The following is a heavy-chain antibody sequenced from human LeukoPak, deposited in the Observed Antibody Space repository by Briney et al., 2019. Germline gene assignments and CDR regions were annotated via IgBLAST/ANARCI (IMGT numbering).Heavy chain of an antibody. D-gene: IGHD3-16*02. CDR3: ASRRYDYVWGSYPPDAFDI. CDR2: ISAYNGNT. Sequence: ASGKVSCKASGYTFTSYGMSWVRQAPGQGLEWMGWISAYNGNTNYAQKLQGRVTMTTDTSTSTAYMELRSLRSEDTAVYYCASRRYDYVWGSYPPDAFDIWGQGTMVTVSS. V-gene: IGHV1-18*01. J-gene: IGHJ3*02. CDR1: GYTFTSYG.